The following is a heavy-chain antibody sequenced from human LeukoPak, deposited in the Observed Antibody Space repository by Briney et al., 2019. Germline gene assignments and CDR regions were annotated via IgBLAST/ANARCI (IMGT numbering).Heavy chain of an antibody. Sequence: SETLSLTCTVSGGSISNYYWSWIRQPAGKGLEWIGRIYTSGTTHYNPSLKSRVTMSVDTSKKQFSLNLSSVTAADTAVYYCARFSSIAAAFDYWGLGTLVTVSS. J-gene: IGHJ4*02. CDR3: ARFSSIAAAFDY. V-gene: IGHV4-4*07. CDR2: IYTSGTT. CDR1: GGSISNYY. D-gene: IGHD6-13*01.